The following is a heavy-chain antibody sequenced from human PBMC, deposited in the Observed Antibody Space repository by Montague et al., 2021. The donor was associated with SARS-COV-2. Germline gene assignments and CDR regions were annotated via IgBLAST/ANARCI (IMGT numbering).Heavy chain of an antibody. CDR3: ARGRYFHWLLFALNDAFDI. D-gene: IGHD3-9*01. CDR2: IDHSGST. V-gene: IGHV4-34*01. CDR1: GGSFSGYY. J-gene: IGHJ3*02. Sequence: SETLSLTCAVYGGSFSGYYWSWIRQPPGKGLEWIGEIDHSGSTNYNSSLKSRVTISLDTSKNQFSLRLNSVTAADTAVYYCARGRYFHWLLFALNDAFDIWGQGTMVTVSS.